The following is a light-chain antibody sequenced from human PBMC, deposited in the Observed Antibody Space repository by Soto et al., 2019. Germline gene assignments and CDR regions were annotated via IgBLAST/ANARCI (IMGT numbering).Light chain of an antibody. V-gene: IGLV2-14*01. CDR2: EVS. CDR3: SSYSSGDTLYV. J-gene: IGLJ1*01. Sequence: QSALTQPASVSGSPGQSITISCTGTTSDVGASNYVSWYQQHPGKAPKLMIYEVSYRPSGVSNRFSGSKSGNTASLTISGLQAEDEADYHCSSYSSGDTLYVFGSGTKVNVL. CDR1: TSDVGASNY.